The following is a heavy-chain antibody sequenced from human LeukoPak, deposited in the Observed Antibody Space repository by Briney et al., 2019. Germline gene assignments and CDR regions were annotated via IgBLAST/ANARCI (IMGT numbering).Heavy chain of an antibody. CDR1: GYTFTSYY. Sequence: ASVKVSCKASGYTFTSYYMHRVRQAPGQGLEWMGIVNPSGGSTGYAQKFQGRVTMTRDTSTSTVYMELSSLRSEDTAVYYCAREESLFSSYCSGGSCLLFDPWGQGTLVTVSS. CDR2: VNPSGGST. V-gene: IGHV1-46*01. D-gene: IGHD2-15*01. CDR3: AREESLFSSYCSGGSCLLFDP. J-gene: IGHJ5*02.